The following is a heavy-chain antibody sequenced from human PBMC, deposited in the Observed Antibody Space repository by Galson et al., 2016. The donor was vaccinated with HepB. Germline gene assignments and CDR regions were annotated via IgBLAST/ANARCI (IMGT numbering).Heavy chain of an antibody. CDR2: IYPADSDT. J-gene: IGHJ3*02. CDR1: GYSFANYW. D-gene: IGHD1-14*01. CDR3: ARLRISTGDSLGAYNI. V-gene: IGHV5-51*03. Sequence: QSGAEVKKPGDSLRISCKTTGYSFANYWNGWVRQMPGKGLEWMGIIYPADSDTRYSPSFQGQVTISADKSIDTAYLQWSSLKPSDTAIYFCARLRISTGDSLGAYNIWGQGTAVSVS.